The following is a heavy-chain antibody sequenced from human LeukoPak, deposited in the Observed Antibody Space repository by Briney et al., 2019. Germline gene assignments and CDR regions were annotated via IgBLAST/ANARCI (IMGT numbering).Heavy chain of an antibody. CDR2: ISFDGSRR. CDR1: GSTFSDSG. V-gene: IGHV3-30*18. CDR3: AKEGTDYGDYPYFFDY. D-gene: IGHD4-17*01. Sequence: GRSLRLSCAASGSTFSDSGMHWVRQAPGKGLEWVAIISFDGSRRFYADSVRGRFTVSRDNSKNTLFLQMDSLSADDTGVYYCAKEGTDYGDYPYFFDYWGQGTLVTVSS. J-gene: IGHJ4*02.